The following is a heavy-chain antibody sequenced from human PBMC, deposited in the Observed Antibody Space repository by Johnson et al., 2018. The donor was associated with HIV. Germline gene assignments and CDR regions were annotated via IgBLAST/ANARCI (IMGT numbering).Heavy chain of an antibody. CDR2: IRYDGSSN. D-gene: IGHD3-10*01. CDR3: AKAELIRFGELNDGFDI. V-gene: IGHV3-30*02. CDR1: GIIFSHYG. Sequence: VQLVESGGGLVQPGGSLRLSCAVSGIIFSHYGMHWVRQAPGKGLEWVAFIRYDGSSNFYPDSVKGRFTISRDNSKNTLYLQMNNLGPEDTAVYYCAKAELIRFGELNDGFDIWGQGTMVTVSS. J-gene: IGHJ3*02.